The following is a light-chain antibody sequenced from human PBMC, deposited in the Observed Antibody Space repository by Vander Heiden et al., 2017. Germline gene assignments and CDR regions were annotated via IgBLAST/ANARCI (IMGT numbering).Light chain of an antibody. CDR3: QRRSNWPPYVYT. CDR2: DAS. CDR1: QSVNSY. V-gene: IGKV3-11*01. Sequence: EIVLTQSPAPLSLSPGERATLSCRASQSVNSYLAWYQHKPGQAPRLLIYDASKRATGIPVRFTGSGSGTDFTLTISSLEPEDSAVYYCQRRSNWPPYVYTFGQGTKLEIK. J-gene: IGKJ2*01.